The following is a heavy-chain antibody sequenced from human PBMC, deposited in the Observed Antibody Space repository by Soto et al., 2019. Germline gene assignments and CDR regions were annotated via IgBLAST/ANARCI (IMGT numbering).Heavy chain of an antibody. CDR1: GFTVSSNY. Sequence: EVQLVESGGGLIQPGGSLRLSCAASGFTVSSNYMSWVRQAPGKGLEWVSVIYSGGSTYYADSVKGRFTISRDNSKNTLYLQMNSLRAEDTAVYYCARELWFGLYYYGMDVWGQGTTVTVSS. V-gene: IGHV3-53*01. CDR3: ARELWFGLYYYGMDV. CDR2: IYSGGST. D-gene: IGHD3-10*01. J-gene: IGHJ6*02.